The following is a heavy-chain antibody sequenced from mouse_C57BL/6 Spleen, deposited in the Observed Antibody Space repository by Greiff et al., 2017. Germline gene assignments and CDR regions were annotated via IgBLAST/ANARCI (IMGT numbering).Heavy chain of an antibody. J-gene: IGHJ2*01. CDR2: ISDGGSYT. V-gene: IGHV5-4*03. Sequence: EVKLMESGGGLVKPGGSLKLSCAASGFTFSSYAMSWVRQTPEKRLEWVATISDGGSYTYYPDNVTGRFTISRDNAKNNLYLQMSHLKSEDTAMYYCARGDDYDFDYWGQGTTLTVSS. D-gene: IGHD2-4*01. CDR1: GFTFSSYA. CDR3: ARGDDYDFDY.